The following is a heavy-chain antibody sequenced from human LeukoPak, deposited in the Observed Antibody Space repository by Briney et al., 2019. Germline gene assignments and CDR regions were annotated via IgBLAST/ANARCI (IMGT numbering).Heavy chain of an antibody. Sequence: ASVKVSCKASGGTFSSYAISWVRQAPGQGLEWMGGIIPIFGTANYAQKFQGRVTITADESTSTAYMELSSLRSEDTAVYYCARGSYVILTGYYSDYYGMDVWGKGTTVTVSS. CDR2: IIPIFGTA. CDR3: ARGSYVILTGYYSDYYGMDV. V-gene: IGHV1-69*13. D-gene: IGHD3-9*01. J-gene: IGHJ6*04. CDR1: GGTFSSYA.